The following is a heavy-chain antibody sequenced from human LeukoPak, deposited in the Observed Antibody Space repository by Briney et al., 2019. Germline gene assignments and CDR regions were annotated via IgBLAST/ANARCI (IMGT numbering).Heavy chain of an antibody. CDR3: ARVRSGYYDSSAVTNWFDP. CDR2: INTNTGNP. D-gene: IGHD3-22*01. Sequence: ASVKVSCKASGYTFTSNAMNWVRQAPGQGLEWMGWINTNTGNPTYAQGFTGRFVFSLDTSVSTAYLQISSLKAEDTAVYYCARVRSGYYDSSAVTNWFDPWGQGTLVTVSS. CDR1: GYTFTSNA. J-gene: IGHJ5*02. V-gene: IGHV7-4-1*02.